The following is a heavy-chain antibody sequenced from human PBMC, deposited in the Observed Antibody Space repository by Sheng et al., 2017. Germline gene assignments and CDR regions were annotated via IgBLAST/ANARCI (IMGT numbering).Heavy chain of an antibody. CDR2: ISSSGSTI. Sequence: QVQLVESGEAWSSLEGPLRLSCAASGFTFSDYYMSWIRQAPGKGLEWVSYISSSGSTIYYADSVKGRFTISRDNAKNSLYLQMNSLRAEDTAVYYCARDGDYYGSGSYLGWFDPWGQGTLVTVSS. V-gene: IGHV3-11*01. J-gene: IGHJ5*02. CDR1: GFTFSDYY. D-gene: IGHD3-10*01. CDR3: ARDGDYYGSGSYLGWFDP.